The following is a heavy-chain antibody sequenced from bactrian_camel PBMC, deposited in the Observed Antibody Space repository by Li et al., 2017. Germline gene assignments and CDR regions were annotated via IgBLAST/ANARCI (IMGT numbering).Heavy chain of an antibody. CDR3: AADRDVNIPPSLALDSSRYKY. CDR2: LHSDGTA. Sequence: QVQLVESGGGSVQAGGSLRLSCAASGDTTLCMGWVRQAPGKEREGIARLHSDGTAQYADSVKGRFTISKDDAKNTLFLEMNSLEPEDTAVYYCAADRDVNIPPSLALDSSRYKYWGQGTQVTVS. CDR1: GDTTLC. D-gene: IGHD2*01. V-gene: IGHV3S6*01. J-gene: IGHJ4*01.